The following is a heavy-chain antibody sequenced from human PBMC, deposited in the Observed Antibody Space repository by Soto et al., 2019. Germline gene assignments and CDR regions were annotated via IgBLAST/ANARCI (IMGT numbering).Heavy chain of an antibody. CDR1: AFTFSRYT. J-gene: IGHJ4*02. Sequence: EVQPVESGGGLVKPGGSLRLSCAASAFTFSRYTMTWVRQAPGKGLEWVASITSYSSYIDYADSVKGRFTITRDNARNSMDLQMNSLRVEDTALYYWARDRAQQWRPLAYWGQGTLVTVSS. V-gene: IGHV3-21*01. D-gene: IGHD6-19*01. CDR2: ITSYSSYI. CDR3: ARDRAQQWRPLAY.